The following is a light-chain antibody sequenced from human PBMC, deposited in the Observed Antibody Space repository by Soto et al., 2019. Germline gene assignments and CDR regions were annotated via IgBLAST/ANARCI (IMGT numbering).Light chain of an antibody. CDR2: GAS. J-gene: IGKJ1*01. Sequence: EIVMTQSPATLSVSPGERATLSCGASQSVRSSLAWYQQKPGQAPRLLIHGASTRAPGVPARFSGSGSGTDFTLTISSLQSEDFAVYYCQQYDNWPQTFGQVTKVDIK. CDR3: QQYDNWPQT. CDR1: QSVRSS. V-gene: IGKV3-15*01.